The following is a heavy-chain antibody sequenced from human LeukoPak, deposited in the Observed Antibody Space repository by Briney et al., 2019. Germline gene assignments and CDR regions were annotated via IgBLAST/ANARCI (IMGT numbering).Heavy chain of an antibody. CDR1: GGSISSYY. CDR2: IYYSGST. V-gene: IGHV4-59*01. CDR3: AREQGSLWFGELLYKNNWFDP. J-gene: IGHJ5*02. D-gene: IGHD3-10*01. Sequence: SETLSLTCTVSGGSISSYYWSWIRQPPGKGLEWIGYIYYSGSTNYNPSLKSRVTISVDTSKNQFSLKLSSVTAADTAVYYCAREQGSLWFGELLYKNNWFDPWGQGTLVTVSS.